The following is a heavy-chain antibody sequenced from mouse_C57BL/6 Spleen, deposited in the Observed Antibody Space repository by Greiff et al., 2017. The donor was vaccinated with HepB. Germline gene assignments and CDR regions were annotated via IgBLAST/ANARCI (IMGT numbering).Heavy chain of an antibody. CDR3: AMLFNTTVVATRGDYFDC. CDR1: GFTFSDYG. CDR2: ISSGSSTI. D-gene: IGHD1-1*01. Sequence: EVQGVESGGGLVKPGGSLKLSCAASGFTFSDYGMHWVRQAPEKGLEWVAYISSGSSTIYYTDTVKGRFTISRDNAKNSLFLQMTSLRSEDTAMYYCAMLFNTTVVATRGDYFDCWGQGTTLTVSS. J-gene: IGHJ2*01. V-gene: IGHV5-17*01.